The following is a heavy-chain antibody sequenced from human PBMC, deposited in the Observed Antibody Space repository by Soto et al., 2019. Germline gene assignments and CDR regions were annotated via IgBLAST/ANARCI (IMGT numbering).Heavy chain of an antibody. CDR2: IWYDGSNK. CDR1: GFTFSSYG. CDR3: ARPYGYYYDSSGYYPY. Sequence: GGSLRLSCAASGFTFSSYGMHWVRQAPGKGLEWVAVIWYDGSNKYYADSVKGRFTISRDNSKNTLYLQMNSLRAEDTAVYYCARPYGYYYDSSGYYPYWGQGTLVTVSS. D-gene: IGHD3-22*01. V-gene: IGHV3-33*01. J-gene: IGHJ4*02.